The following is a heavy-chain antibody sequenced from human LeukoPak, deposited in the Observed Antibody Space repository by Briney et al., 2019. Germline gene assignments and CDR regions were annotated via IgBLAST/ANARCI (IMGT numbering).Heavy chain of an antibody. Sequence: PGGSLRLSCAASGFTFSSYSMNWVRQAPGKGLEWVSSISSSSSYIYYADSVKGRFTISRDNSKNTLYLQMNSLRAEDTAVYHCAKDYRGSDPMFDYWGQGTLVTVSS. V-gene: IGHV3-21*04. J-gene: IGHJ4*02. CDR2: ISSSSSYI. D-gene: IGHD3-10*01. CDR3: AKDYRGSDPMFDY. CDR1: GFTFSSYS.